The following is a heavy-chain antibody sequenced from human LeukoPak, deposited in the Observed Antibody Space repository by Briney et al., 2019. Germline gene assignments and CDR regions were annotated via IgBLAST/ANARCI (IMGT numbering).Heavy chain of an antibody. CDR2: LKYDGRND. D-gene: IGHD6-6*01. Sequence: PGRSLRLSCAAFGYTSTSYGMHWVRQAPGKGLEWVAVLKYDGRNDFYADSVRGRFTISRDNGQNTLYLQMNSLRAEDTAVYYCARDSSVRSTYHDTLPWIDPWGQGTLVTVSS. CDR3: ARDSSVRSTYHDTLPWIDP. CDR1: GYTSTSYG. J-gene: IGHJ5*02. V-gene: IGHV3-33*01.